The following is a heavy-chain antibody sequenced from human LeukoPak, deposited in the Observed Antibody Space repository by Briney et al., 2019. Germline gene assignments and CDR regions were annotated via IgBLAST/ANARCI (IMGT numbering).Heavy chain of an antibody. Sequence: GGPLRLSCAASGFTFSSYAMHWVRQAPGKGLEWVAVISYDGSNKYYADSVKGRFTISRDNSKNTLYLQMDSLRSEDTAVYYCARDITRGAAGYYFDYWGQGTLVTVSS. D-gene: IGHD1-26*01. J-gene: IGHJ4*02. CDR2: ISYDGSNK. CDR3: ARDITRGAAGYYFDY. V-gene: IGHV3-30-3*01. CDR1: GFTFSSYA.